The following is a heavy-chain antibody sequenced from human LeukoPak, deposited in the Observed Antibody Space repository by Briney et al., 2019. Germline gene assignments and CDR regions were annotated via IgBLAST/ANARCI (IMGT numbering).Heavy chain of an antibody. CDR2: ISGSGDST. D-gene: IGHD3-22*01. J-gene: IGHJ4*02. CDR1: GFTFSSYA. Sequence: GGSLRLSCAASGFTFSSYAMSWVRQAPGKGLEWVSAISGSGDSTYYGDSVKGRFTISRDNSKNTLYLQMNSLRAEDTAVYYCTKGSYYDNSGRAYFDYWGQGTLVTVSS. V-gene: IGHV3-23*01. CDR3: TKGSYYDNSGRAYFDY.